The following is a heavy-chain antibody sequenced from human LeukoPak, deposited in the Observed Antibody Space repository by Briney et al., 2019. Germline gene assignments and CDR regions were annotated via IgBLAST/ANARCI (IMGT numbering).Heavy chain of an antibody. CDR2: IHYSGST. CDR3: ARDGVAGGFDY. D-gene: IGHD6-19*01. V-gene: IGHV4-59*01. J-gene: IGHJ4*02. Sequence: SEALSLTCTVSGGSIGSYYWNWIRHTPGKGLEWIGYIHYSGSTNHNASLKSRVTFSVDTSKNQFSLKLSSVTAADTAVYYCARDGVAGGFDYWGQGTLVTVSS. CDR1: GGSIGSYY.